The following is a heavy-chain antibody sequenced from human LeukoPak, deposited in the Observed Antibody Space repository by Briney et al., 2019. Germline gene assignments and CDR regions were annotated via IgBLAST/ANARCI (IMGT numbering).Heavy chain of an antibody. D-gene: IGHD1-14*01. J-gene: IGHJ4*02. V-gene: IGHV3-21*01. CDR3: ARDGAGHYFDY. CDR1: GFTFGGFN. Sequence: GGSLRLSCAASGFTFGGFNMNWVRQAPGKGLEWVASISSSSSSYIYNADSVKGRFTISRDNAKNSLYLQMDSLRAEDTAVYYCARDGAGHYFDYWGQGALVTVSS. CDR2: ISSSSSSYI.